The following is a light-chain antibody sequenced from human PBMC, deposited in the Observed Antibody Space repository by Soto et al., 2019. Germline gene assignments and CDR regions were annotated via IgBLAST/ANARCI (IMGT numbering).Light chain of an antibody. Sequence: VLTQPPSLSAAPGQKVTISFSGSSSNIGNNYVSWYQQLPGTAPKLLIYDNNKRPSGIPDRFSGSKSGTSATLGITGLQTGDEADYYCGTWDSSLSAFVFGTGTKVTVL. J-gene: IGLJ1*01. CDR1: SSNIGNNY. CDR2: DNN. V-gene: IGLV1-51*01. CDR3: GTWDSSLSAFV.